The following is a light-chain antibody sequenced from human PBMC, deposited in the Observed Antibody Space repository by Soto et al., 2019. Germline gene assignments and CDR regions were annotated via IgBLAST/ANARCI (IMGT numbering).Light chain of an antibody. CDR1: QSVSSSY. J-gene: IGKJ5*01. CDR3: QQYGTSLP. Sequence: EIVLTQSPVTLSLSPGERATLSCRASQSVSSSYLAWYQQKPGQAPRLLIYGASTRATGIPDRFSGSGSGTHFTLTISRLEPEDFAVYYCQQYGTSLPFGQGTRLEIK. CDR2: GAS. V-gene: IGKV3-20*01.